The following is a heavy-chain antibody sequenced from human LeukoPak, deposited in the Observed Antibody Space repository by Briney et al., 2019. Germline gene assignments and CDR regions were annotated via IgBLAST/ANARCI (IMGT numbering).Heavy chain of an antibody. CDR2: INTSGST. Sequence: SETLSLTCTVSGDSISSYYWTWIRQSAGKGLEWIGRINTSGSTNYNPSLRSRVTMSVNTSKNQFSLNLTSVTAADTAVYSCAREGGDPRWLDPWGQGTLVTVSS. CDR3: AREGGDPRWLDP. CDR1: GDSISSYY. V-gene: IGHV4-4*07. J-gene: IGHJ5*02. D-gene: IGHD6-25*01.